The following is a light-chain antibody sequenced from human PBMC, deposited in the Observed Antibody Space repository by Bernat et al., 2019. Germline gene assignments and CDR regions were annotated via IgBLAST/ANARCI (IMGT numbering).Light chain of an antibody. J-gene: IGLJ1*01. V-gene: IGLV2-14*01. Sequence: QSALTQPASVSGSPGQSITISCTGTSSDVGAYNYVSWYQQHPGKAPKLIIYEASKRPSGVPGRFSGSKSATTASLTISGLQPDDEAIYFCCSYTTPASYVFGTGTELTVL. CDR3: CSYTTPASYV. CDR2: EAS. CDR1: SSDVGAYNY.